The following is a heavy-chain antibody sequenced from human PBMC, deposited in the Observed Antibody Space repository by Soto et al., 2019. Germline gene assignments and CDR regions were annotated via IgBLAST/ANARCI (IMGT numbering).Heavy chain of an antibody. V-gene: IGHV3-21*01. CDR3: ARDRYCSSTSCYGDHFDY. CDR2: ISSSSSSYI. CDR1: GFTFSSYS. J-gene: IGHJ4*02. Sequence: GGSLRLSCAASGFTFSSYSMNWVRQAPGKGLEWVSSISSSSSSYIYYADSVKGRFTISRDNAKNSLYLQMNSLRAEDTAVYYCARDRYCSSTSCYGDHFDYWGQGTLVTVSS. D-gene: IGHD2-2*01.